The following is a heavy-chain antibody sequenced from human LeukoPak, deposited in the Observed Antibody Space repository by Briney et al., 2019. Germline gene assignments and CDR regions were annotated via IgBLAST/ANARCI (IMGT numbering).Heavy chain of an antibody. Sequence: TSETLSLXCTVSGGSISSYYWSWIRQPPGKGLEWIGYIYYSGSTNYNPSLKSRVTISVDTSKNQFSLKLSSVTAADTAVYYCARDLRWFDYRGQGTLVTVSS. J-gene: IGHJ4*02. CDR2: IYYSGST. CDR3: ARDLRWFDY. CDR1: GGSISSYY. V-gene: IGHV4-59*01. D-gene: IGHD4-23*01.